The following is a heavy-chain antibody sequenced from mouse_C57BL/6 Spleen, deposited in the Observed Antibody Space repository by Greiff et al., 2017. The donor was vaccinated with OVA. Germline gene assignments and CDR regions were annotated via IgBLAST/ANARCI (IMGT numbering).Heavy chain of an antibody. Sequence: LQESGAELARPGASVKLSCKASGYTFTSYGISWVKQRTGQGLEWIGEIYPRSGNTYYNEKFKGKATLTADKSSSTAYMELRSLTSEDSAVYFCARKGDSGTPFAYWGQGTLVTVSA. CDR3: ARKGDSGTPFAY. V-gene: IGHV1-81*01. J-gene: IGHJ3*01. CDR2: IYPRSGNT. CDR1: GYTFTSYG. D-gene: IGHD3-2*02.